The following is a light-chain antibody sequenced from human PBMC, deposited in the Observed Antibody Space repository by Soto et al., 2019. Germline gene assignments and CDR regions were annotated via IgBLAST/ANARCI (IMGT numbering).Light chain of an antibody. CDR1: QTVSRTS. CDR2: GTS. CDR3: QKYGTSPET. V-gene: IGKV3-20*01. J-gene: IGKJ2*01. Sequence: EIVLTQSPGTLSLSPGERATLSCRASQTVSRTSLAWYQHKPGQAPRLLIYGTSIRASGIPDRFSGSGSGTDFTLTISRLEPEDLAVYYCQKYGTSPETFGQGTKRDI.